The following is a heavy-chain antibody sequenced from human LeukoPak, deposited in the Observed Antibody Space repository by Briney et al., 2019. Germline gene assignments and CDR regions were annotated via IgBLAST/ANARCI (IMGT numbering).Heavy chain of an antibody. V-gene: IGHV7-4-1*02. CDR3: ASPSPYVDIVATITLPLDY. Sequence: ASVKVSCKASGYTFTSYAMNWVRQAPGQGLEWMGWINTNTGNPTYAQGFTGRFVFSLDTSVSTAYLQISSLKAEDTAVYYCASPSPYVDIVATITLPLDYWGQGTLVTVSS. D-gene: IGHD5-12*01. CDR1: GYTFTSYA. J-gene: IGHJ4*02. CDR2: INTNTGNP.